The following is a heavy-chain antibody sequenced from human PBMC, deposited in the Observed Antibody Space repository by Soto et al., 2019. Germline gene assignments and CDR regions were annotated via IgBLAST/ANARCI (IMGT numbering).Heavy chain of an antibody. Sequence: QLQLQESGPGLVKPSETLSLTCTVSGGSISSRGYYWGWIRQPPGTGLEWIGTIYYSGSTYYNPSLKTRVTIFVATSKNQFSLKLSSVTAADTAVYYCATSNWFAPGGQGTLVTVSS. J-gene: IGHJ5*02. CDR2: IYYSGST. CDR3: ATSNWFAP. V-gene: IGHV4-39*01. CDR1: GGSISSRGYY.